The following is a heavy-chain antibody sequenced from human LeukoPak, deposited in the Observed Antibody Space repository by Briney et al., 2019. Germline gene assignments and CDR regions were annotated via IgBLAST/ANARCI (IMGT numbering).Heavy chain of an antibody. Sequence: GASVKVSCKASGYTFTSYGISWVRHAPGQGLEWMGWISAYNGNTNYAQKLQGRVTMTTDTSTSTAYMELGSLRSDDTAVYYCARDLQEAARPWYYYYYYYMDVWGKGTTVTVSS. CDR2: ISAYNGNT. D-gene: IGHD6-6*01. V-gene: IGHV1-18*01. J-gene: IGHJ6*03. CDR3: ARDLQEAARPWYYYYYYYMDV. CDR1: GYTFTSYG.